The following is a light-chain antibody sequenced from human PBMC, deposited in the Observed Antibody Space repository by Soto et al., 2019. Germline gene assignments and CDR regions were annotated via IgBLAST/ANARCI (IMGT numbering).Light chain of an antibody. Sequence: VLTQSPGTLSLSPGDRATLSCRASQRVSGSSLAWYQQKPGQAPRLLIYGGSNRATGVPDRFSGSGSGADFTLTISRLEPEDFAVYHCQQYGNSPSFGQGTKLAIK. CDR2: GGS. CDR1: QRVSGSS. CDR3: QQYGNSPS. J-gene: IGKJ2*01. V-gene: IGKV3-20*01.